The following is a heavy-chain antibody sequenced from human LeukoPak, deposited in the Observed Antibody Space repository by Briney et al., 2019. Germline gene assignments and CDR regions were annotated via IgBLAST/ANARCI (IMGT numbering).Heavy chain of an antibody. V-gene: IGHV3-33*06. J-gene: IGHJ4*02. Sequence: PGTSLRLSCAASGFIFSSYGMHWVRQAPGKGLQWVAVIWYDGSKKYIADSVKGRFTISRDNPKNTLYLQMNSLRAEDTAVYYCANNFDYWGQGTLVTVSS. CDR2: IWYDGSKK. CDR1: GFIFSSYG. CDR3: ANNFDY.